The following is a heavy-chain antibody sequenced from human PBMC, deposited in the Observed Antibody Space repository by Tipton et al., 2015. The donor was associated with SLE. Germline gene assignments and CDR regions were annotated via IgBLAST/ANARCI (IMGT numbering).Heavy chain of an antibody. Sequence: SLRLSCAASGFTFSNAWMSWVRQAPGKGLEWVGRIKSKTDGGTTDYAAPVKGRFTISRDDSKNTLYLQMNSLKTEDTAVYYCTADRISYCSGGSCPDYWGQGTLVTVPS. V-gene: IGHV3-15*01. CDR2: IKSKTDGGTT. D-gene: IGHD2-15*01. J-gene: IGHJ4*02. CDR3: TADRISYCSGGSCPDY. CDR1: GFTFSNAW.